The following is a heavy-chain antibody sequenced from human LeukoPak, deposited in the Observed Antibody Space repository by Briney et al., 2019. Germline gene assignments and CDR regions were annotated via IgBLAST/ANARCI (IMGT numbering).Heavy chain of an antibody. CDR1: GVIFSNYG. CDR2: LLYDVSSI. D-gene: IGHD3-16*01. J-gene: IGHJ4*02. CDR3: AKALGPVYHDSLTNFDY. Sequence: PGGSLRLSCGASGVIFSNYGMHWVRQAPGQGLEWGAFLLYDVSSIYYADSVKGRFTIARDNSENTLYLQMNSLRAEDTAVYYCAKALGPVYHDSLTNFDYWGEGTLVTVSS. V-gene: IGHV3-30*02.